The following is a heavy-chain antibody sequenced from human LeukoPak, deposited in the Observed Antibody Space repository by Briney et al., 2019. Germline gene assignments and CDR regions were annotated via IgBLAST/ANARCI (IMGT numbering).Heavy chain of an antibody. J-gene: IGHJ3*02. CDR3: ASSRTVAAHAFDI. Sequence: SETLSLTCTVSGGSISSSNWWSWVRQPPGKGLEWIGEIYHSGSTNYNPSLKSRVTISVDKSKNQFSLKLSSVTAADTAVYYCASSRTVAAHAFDIWGQGTMVTVSS. V-gene: IGHV4-4*02. D-gene: IGHD6-19*01. CDR1: GGSISSSNW. CDR2: IYHSGST.